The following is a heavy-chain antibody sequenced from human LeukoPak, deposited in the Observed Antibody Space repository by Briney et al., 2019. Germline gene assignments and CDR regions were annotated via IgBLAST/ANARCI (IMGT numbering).Heavy chain of an antibody. CDR3: AKTGYYYASGSYYNFDY. D-gene: IGHD3-10*01. J-gene: IGHJ4*02. Sequence: GGSLRLSCAASGFTFSNYAMSWVRQAPEKGLEWVSTISGSGGNTYYADSVKGRFTISKDNSKNTLYLQMNGLRAEDTAVYYCAKTGYYYASGSYYNFDYWGQGTLVTVSS. V-gene: IGHV3-23*01. CDR1: GFTFSNYA. CDR2: ISGSGGNT.